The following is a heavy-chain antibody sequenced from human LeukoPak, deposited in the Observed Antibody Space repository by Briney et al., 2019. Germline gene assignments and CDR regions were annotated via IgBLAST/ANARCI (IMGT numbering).Heavy chain of an antibody. CDR2: FSGSGAST. Sequence: GGSLRLSGLPSGFTLSTNPMVWVRQAPGKGLEWISGFSGSGASTYYADSVKGRFTISRDDSRNTLYLQMNSLRGDDTAVYYCAKDVGKWESLHFFDYWGQGTLVTVSS. CDR3: AKDVGKWESLHFFDY. CDR1: GFTLSTNP. D-gene: IGHD1-26*01. J-gene: IGHJ4*02. V-gene: IGHV3-23*01.